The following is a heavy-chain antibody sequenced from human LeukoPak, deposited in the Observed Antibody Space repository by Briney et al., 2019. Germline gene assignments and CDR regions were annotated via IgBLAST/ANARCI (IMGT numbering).Heavy chain of an antibody. D-gene: IGHD3-10*01. J-gene: IGHJ6*02. CDR2: IYNSGGT. V-gene: IGHV4-4*02. Sequence: SETLSLTCAVSGGSISSSDWWSWVRQPPGKGLEWIGEIYNSGGTSYNPSLKSRVAISLDKSNNQFSLKLSSVTAADTAVYFCARVGRDYYGSGSLGAFSYYGLDVWGQGTTVIVSS. CDR3: ARVGRDYYGSGSLGAFSYYGLDV. CDR1: GGSISSSDW.